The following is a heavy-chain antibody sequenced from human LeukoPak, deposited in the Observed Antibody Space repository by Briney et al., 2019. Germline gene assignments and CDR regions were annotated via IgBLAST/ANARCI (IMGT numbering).Heavy chain of an antibody. J-gene: IGHJ3*02. CDR2: LHYSGTT. Sequence: SETLSLTCSVSGHFVSDYYWSWIRQSPGKGLEWIGWLHYSGTTYYNPSLKGRVTMSLDTSKNQFSLKLSSVTAADTAVYYCARGPPTMIVGSLDAFDIWGQGTMVTVSS. CDR1: GHFVSDYY. CDR3: ARGPPTMIVGSLDAFDI. D-gene: IGHD3-22*01. V-gene: IGHV4-59*02.